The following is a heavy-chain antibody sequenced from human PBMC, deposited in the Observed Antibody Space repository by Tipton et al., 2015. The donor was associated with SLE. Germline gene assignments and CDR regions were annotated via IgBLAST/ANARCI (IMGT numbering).Heavy chain of an antibody. J-gene: IGHJ6*02. Sequence: TLSLTCTVSGGSITTVGYYWSWNRQHPGKGLEWIGYIYDSKSTYYNPSLKSRLTMSADNSKNTLYLQLNSLRAEDTATYYCARDPAEWFKEQLGQFGLDVWGQGTTVTVSS. CDR3: ARDPAEWFKEQLGQFGLDV. CDR1: GGSITTVGYY. CDR2: IYDSKST. D-gene: IGHD3-3*01. V-gene: IGHV4-31*03.